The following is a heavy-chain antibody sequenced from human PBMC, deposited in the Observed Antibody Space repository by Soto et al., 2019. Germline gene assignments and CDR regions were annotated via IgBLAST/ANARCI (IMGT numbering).Heavy chain of an antibody. J-gene: IGHJ4*02. CDR3: ARPAGYSSGWYNF. Sequence: SETLSLTCAVYGGSFSGYYWSWIRQPPGKGLEWIGEINHSGSTNYNPSLKSRVTISVDTSKNQFSLKLSSVTAADTAVYYCARPAGYSSGWYNFWGQGTLVTVSS. CDR1: GGSFSGYY. D-gene: IGHD6-19*01. CDR2: INHSGST. V-gene: IGHV4-34*01.